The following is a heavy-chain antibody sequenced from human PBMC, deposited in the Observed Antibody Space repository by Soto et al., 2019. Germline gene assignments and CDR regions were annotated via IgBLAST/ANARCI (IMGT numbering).Heavy chain of an antibody. CDR1: GGSISSYY. CDR3: ARSDGRY. CDR2: IYDSGTA. J-gene: IGHJ4*02. V-gene: IGHV4-59*01. Sequence: SETLSLTCTVSGGSISSYYWSWIRQPPGKGLEWIGHIYDSGTANYNPSLKSRVTISVDTSKNQFSLNLSSVTAADTAVYYCARSDGRYWGQGTLVTVSS.